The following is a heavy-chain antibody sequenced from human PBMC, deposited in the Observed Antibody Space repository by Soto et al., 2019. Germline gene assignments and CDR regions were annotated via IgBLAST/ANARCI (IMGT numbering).Heavy chain of an antibody. J-gene: IGHJ5*02. V-gene: IGHV1-3*01. CDR3: GRGVGSGSYYNQYNWFDP. Sequence: ASVKVSCKASGYTFTSYAMHWVRQAPGQRLEWMGWINAGNGNTKYSQKFQGRVTITRDTSASTAYMELSSLRSEDTAVYYCGRGVGSGSYYNQYNWFDPWGQGTLVTVSS. CDR1: GYTFTSYA. D-gene: IGHD3-10*01. CDR2: INAGNGNT.